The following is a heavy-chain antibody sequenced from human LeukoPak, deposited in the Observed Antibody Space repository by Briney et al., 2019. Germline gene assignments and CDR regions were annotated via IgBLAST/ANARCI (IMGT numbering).Heavy chain of an antibody. CDR1: GYTFTGYY. J-gene: IGHJ3*02. D-gene: IGHD3-10*01. Sequence: ASVKVSCXASGYTFTGYYMHWVRQAPGQGLEWMGWINPNSGGTNYAQKFQGRVTITTDESTSTAYMELSSLRSEDTAVYYCARGDYYGSGSYSDAFDIWGQGTMVTVSS. V-gene: IGHV1-2*02. CDR2: INPNSGGT. CDR3: ARGDYYGSGSYSDAFDI.